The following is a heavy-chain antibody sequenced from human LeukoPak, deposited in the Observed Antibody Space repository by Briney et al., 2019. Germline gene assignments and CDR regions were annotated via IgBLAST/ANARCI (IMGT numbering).Heavy chain of an antibody. CDR1: GFTFSSYG. CDR2: ISYDGSNK. V-gene: IGHV3-30*18. CDR3: AKVPAADASYFDY. J-gene: IGHJ4*02. D-gene: IGHD6-25*01. Sequence: GGSLRLSCAASGFTFSSYGMHWVRQAPGKGLEWVAVISYDGSNKYYADSVKGRFTISRDNSKNTLYLQMNSLRAEDTAVYYCAKVPAADASYFDYWGQGTLVTVSS.